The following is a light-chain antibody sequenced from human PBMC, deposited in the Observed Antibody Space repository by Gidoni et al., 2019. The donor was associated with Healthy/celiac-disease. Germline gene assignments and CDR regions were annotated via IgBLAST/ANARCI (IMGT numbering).Light chain of an antibody. V-gene: IGKV3-20*01. CDR1: ESVSSSY. J-gene: IGKJ3*01. Sequence: EIVLTQSPGTLSLSPGERATLSCRASESVSSSYLAWYQQKPGQAPRLLIYGASSRATGVPARFSGSGSGTDFTLTFSRLEPEDFAVYYCQQYGSSPFTFGPGTKVDIK. CDR2: GAS. CDR3: QQYGSSPFT.